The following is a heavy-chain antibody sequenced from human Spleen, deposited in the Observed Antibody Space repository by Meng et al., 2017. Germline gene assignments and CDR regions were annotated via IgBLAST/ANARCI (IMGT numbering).Heavy chain of an antibody. CDR2: ISSTGGAT. Sequence: VQLVESGGGVVQPGRSLRLSCATSGFTFTNYAMHWVRQAPGKGLEWVSTISSTGGATYYADSVKGRLTISRDNSKNTLYLQMNSLRAEDTAVYYCVPRTTYFDSWGLGTLVTVSS. CDR1: GFTFTNYA. J-gene: IGHJ4*02. CDR3: VPRTTYFDS. D-gene: IGHD4-11*01. V-gene: IGHV3-23*04.